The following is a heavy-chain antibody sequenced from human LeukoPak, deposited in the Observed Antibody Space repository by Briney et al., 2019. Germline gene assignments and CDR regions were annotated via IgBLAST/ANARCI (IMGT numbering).Heavy chain of an antibody. CDR3: ARERYSGSYSIAFDY. CDR2: ISYDGSNK. CDR1: GFTFSSYA. J-gene: IGHJ4*02. Sequence: GGSLRLSCAASGFTFSSYAMHWVRQAPGKGLEWVAVISYDGSNKYYADSVKGRVTISRDNSKNTLYLQMNSLRAEDTAVYYCARERYSGSYSIAFDYWGQGTLVTVSS. V-gene: IGHV3-30*04. D-gene: IGHD3-10*01.